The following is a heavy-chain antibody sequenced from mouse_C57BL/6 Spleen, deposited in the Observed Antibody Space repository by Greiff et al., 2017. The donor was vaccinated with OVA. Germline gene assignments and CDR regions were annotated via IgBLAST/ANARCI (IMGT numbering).Heavy chain of an antibody. CDR1: EFTFSSYA. CDR2: ISDGGSYT. D-gene: IGHD2-1*01. V-gene: IGHV5-4*01. CDR3: ARDHGNRVDY. J-gene: IGHJ2*01. Sequence: EVHLVESGGGLVKPGESLKLSCAAYEFTFSSYAMSWVRQTPDKRLEWVATISDGGSYTYYPDNVKGRFIIFRDNAKNNLYLQMSHLKSEDTARYYGARDHGNRVDYWGQGTTLTVSS.